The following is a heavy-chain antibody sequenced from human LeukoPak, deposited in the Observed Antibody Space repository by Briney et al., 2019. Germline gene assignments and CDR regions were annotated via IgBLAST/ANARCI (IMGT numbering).Heavy chain of an antibody. CDR1: GYTFTGYY. J-gene: IGHJ6*03. CDR2: INPNSGGT. V-gene: IGHV1-2*02. D-gene: IGHD3-10*01. Sequence: ASVKASCKASGYTFTGYYMHWVRQAPGQGLEWMGWINPNSGGTNYAQKFQGRVTVTRDTSISTAYMELSRLRSDDTAVYYCAREAYDSGSFRTDYYYMDVWGKGTTVTISS. CDR3: AREAYDSGSFRTDYYYMDV.